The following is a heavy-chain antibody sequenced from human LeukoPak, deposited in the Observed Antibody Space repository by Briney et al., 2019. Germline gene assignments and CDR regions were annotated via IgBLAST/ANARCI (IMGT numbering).Heavy chain of an antibody. CDR3: ARPRYCSTTTCLNLDY. Sequence: ASVKVSCKASGYTFTSYYMHWVRQAPGQGLEWMGIINPSGGSTSYAQKFQGRVTMTRDTSTSTVYMELSSLRSEDTAVYYCARPRYCSTTTCLNLDYWGQGTLVTVSS. V-gene: IGHV1-46*01. CDR1: GYTFTSYY. J-gene: IGHJ4*02. CDR2: INPSGGST. D-gene: IGHD2-2*01.